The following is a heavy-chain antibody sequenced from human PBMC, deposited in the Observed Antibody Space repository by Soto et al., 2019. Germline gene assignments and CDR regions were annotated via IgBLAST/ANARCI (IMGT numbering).Heavy chain of an antibody. CDR2: TYYRSKWYN. J-gene: IGHJ3*02. D-gene: IGHD6-19*01. CDR3: ARDRSGSGWFNAFDT. Sequence: SQTLSLTCAISGDSVFSSTAAWNWIRQSPSRGLEWLGRTYYRSKWYNDYAVSVKSRITINPDTSKHQFSLQLNSVTPEDTAVYYRARDRSGSGWFNAFDTWGHGTMVTVSS. V-gene: IGHV6-1*01. CDR1: GDSVFSSTAA.